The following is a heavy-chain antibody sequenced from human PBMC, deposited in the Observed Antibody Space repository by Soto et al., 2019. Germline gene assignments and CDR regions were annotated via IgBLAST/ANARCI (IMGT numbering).Heavy chain of an antibody. V-gene: IGHV3-21*01. CDR3: ARSFGFGEFHFDY. CDR2: ISSSSSYI. Sequence: GGSLRLSCAASGFTFSSYSMNWVRQAPGKGLEWVSSISSSSSYIYYADSVKGRFTISRDNAKNSLYLQMNSLRAEDTAVYYCARSFGFGEFHFDYWGQGTLVTVSS. J-gene: IGHJ4*02. D-gene: IGHD3-10*01. CDR1: GFTFSSYS.